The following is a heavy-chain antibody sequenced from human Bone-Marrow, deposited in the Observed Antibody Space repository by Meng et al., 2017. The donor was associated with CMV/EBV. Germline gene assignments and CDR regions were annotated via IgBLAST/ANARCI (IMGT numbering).Heavy chain of an antibody. J-gene: IGHJ6*02. Sequence: GGSLRLSCAASGFTFDDYDMHWVRQAPGKGLEWVSGINWIGGRTGYADSVKGRFTISRDNAKNSLYLQMNSMRAEDTALYYWSREPTALYYSYGMDVWGQGTTVTVSS. D-gene: IGHD4-11*01. CDR1: GFTFDDYD. V-gene: IGHV3-20*04. CDR2: INWIGGRT. CDR3: SREPTALYYSYGMDV.